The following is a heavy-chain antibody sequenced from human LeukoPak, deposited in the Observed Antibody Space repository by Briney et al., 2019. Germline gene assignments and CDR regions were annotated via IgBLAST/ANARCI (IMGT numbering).Heavy chain of an antibody. CDR3: AADPSYYYGSGSSFGGMDV. V-gene: IGHV1-58*01. CDR1: GFTFTSSA. Sequence: ASVKVSCKASGFTFTSSAVQWVRQARGQRLEWIGWIVVGSGNTNYAQKFQERVTITRDMSTSTAYMELSSLRSEDTAVYYCAADPSYYYGSGSSFGGMDVWGKGTTVTVSS. CDR2: IVVGSGNT. J-gene: IGHJ6*04. D-gene: IGHD3-10*01.